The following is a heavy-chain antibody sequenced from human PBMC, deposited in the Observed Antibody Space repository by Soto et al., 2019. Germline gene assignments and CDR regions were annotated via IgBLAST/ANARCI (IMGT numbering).Heavy chain of an antibody. V-gene: IGHV3-48*01. J-gene: IGHJ4*02. CDR3: ASEGGSCFDY. CDR2: MSSSSTI. CDR1: GFTFSTYS. D-gene: IGHD1-26*01. Sequence: EVQLVESGGGLIQPGGSLRLSCAASGFTFSTYSMNWVRQAPGKGLEWVSYMSSSSTIYYAEAVKGRFTISRDNAQNPLYRHMSSVRAADTAVYYCASEGGSCFDYWCQGTLVTGSS.